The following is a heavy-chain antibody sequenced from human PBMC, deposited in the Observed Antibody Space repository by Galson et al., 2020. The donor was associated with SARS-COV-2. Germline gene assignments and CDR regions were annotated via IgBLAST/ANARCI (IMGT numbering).Heavy chain of an antibody. V-gene: IGHV4-30-4*01. CDR2: IYYSGFI. Sequence: SETLSLTCSVSGGSISSADYYWSWIRQSPGKGLEYIGYIYYSGFIYYNPSLKSRITISIDTSKNQFSLKLTSVSAADTAVYYCARGLARRGVVIGPFDYWGQGALVTVSS. CDR1: GGSISSADYY. CDR3: ARGLARRGVVIGPFDY. D-gene: IGHD3-3*01. J-gene: IGHJ4*02.